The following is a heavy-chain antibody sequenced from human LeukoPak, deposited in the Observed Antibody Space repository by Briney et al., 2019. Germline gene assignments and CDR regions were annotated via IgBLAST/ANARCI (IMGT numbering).Heavy chain of an antibody. CDR1: GFTFSSYG. CDR2: IRYDGSNK. Sequence: GGSLRLSRAASGFTFSSYGTHWVRQAPGKGLEWVAFIRYDGSNKYYADSVKGRFTISRDNSKNTLYLQMNSLRAEDTAVYYCAKDQLHTSNFDYWGQGTLVTVSS. J-gene: IGHJ4*02. CDR3: AKDQLHTSNFDY. V-gene: IGHV3-30*02. D-gene: IGHD1-1*01.